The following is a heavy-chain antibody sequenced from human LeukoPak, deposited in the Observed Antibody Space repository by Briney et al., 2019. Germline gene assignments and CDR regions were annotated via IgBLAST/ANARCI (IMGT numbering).Heavy chain of an antibody. J-gene: IGHJ4*02. V-gene: IGHV1-8*01. CDR1: GYTFTSYD. CDR2: MNPNSGDA. D-gene: IGHD1-14*01. Sequence: GASVTASCKASGYTFTSYDINWVRQAPGQGLEWMGWMNPNSGDAGSAQKFQGRVTMTRDTSISTAYMELSSLRFEDTAVYYCARWGGNHLDTDFDYWGQGTLVTVSS. CDR3: ARWGGNHLDTDFDY.